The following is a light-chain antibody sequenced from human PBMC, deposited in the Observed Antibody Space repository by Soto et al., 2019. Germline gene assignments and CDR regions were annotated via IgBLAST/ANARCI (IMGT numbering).Light chain of an antibody. J-gene: IGKJ1*01. Sequence: SPDPPSLSPGEIATLSCRASQSVSSYLAWYQQKPGQAPRLLIYDASNRATGIPARFSGSGSGTDFTLTISSLEPEDFAVYYFQQRSNGTWWKFGQGTKVDIK. CDR3: QQRSNGTWWK. CDR1: QSVSSY. CDR2: DAS. V-gene: IGKV3-11*01.